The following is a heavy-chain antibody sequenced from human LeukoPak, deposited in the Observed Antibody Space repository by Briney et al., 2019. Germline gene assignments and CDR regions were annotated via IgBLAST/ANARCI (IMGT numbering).Heavy chain of an antibody. V-gene: IGHV1-69*13. Sequence: ASVKVSCKASGGTFSSYAISWVRQAPGQGLERMGGIIPIFGTANYAQKFQGRVTITADESTSTAYMELSSLRSEDTAVYYCARAKDPYYDFWSGYYYAYWGQGTLVTVSS. J-gene: IGHJ4*02. CDR3: ARAKDPYYDFWSGYYYAY. CDR2: IIPIFGTA. D-gene: IGHD3-3*01. CDR1: GGTFSSYA.